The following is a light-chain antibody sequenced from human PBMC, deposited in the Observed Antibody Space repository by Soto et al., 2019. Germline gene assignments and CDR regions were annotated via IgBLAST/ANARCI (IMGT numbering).Light chain of an antibody. CDR1: QSVSSSY. CDR2: GAS. V-gene: IGKV3-20*01. CDR3: QQYGSSPRT. J-gene: IGKJ2*01. Sequence: EIVLTQSPGTLSLSPGERATLSCRASQSVSSSYLAWYQQKPGQAPRLLIYGASSRATGIPDRFSGSGSGTDFTLTINRLEPEDFAVYYCQQYGSSPRTFSQGTKLEIK.